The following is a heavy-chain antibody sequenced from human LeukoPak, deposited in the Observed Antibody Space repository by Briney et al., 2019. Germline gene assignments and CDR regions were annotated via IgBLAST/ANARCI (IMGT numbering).Heavy chain of an antibody. J-gene: IGHJ4*02. CDR3: ARETYYYGSGSDDYFDY. V-gene: IGHV3-33*01. CDR2: IWYDGSDK. CDR1: GFTFSSYG. Sequence: GGSLRLSCAASGFTFSSYGMHWVRQAPGRGLEWVAVIWYDGSDKYYADSLKGRFTISRDNSKNTLFLQMNSLRAEDTAVYYCARETYYYGSGSDDYFDYWGQGTLVTVSS. D-gene: IGHD3-10*01.